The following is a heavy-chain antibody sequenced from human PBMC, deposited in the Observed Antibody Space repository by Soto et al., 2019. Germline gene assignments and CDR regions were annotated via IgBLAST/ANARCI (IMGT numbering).Heavy chain of an antibody. J-gene: IGHJ5*02. CDR2: IYYSGST. CDR3: ASSPAAYSSSWYMYWFDP. D-gene: IGHD6-13*01. Sequence: SETLSLTCTVSGGSISSYYWSWIRQPPGKGLEWIGYIYYSGSTNYNPSLKSRVTISVDTSKNQFSLKLSSVTAADTAVYFCASSPAAYSSSWYMYWFDPWGQGTLVTVSS. V-gene: IGHV4-59*01. CDR1: GGSISSYY.